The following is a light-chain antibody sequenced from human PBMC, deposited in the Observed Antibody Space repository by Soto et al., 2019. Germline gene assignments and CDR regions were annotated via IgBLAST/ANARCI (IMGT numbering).Light chain of an antibody. J-gene: IGLJ3*02. Sequence: QSALTQPASVSGSPGQPITISCTGTSSDVGGYNYVSWYQQHPGKAPKLMIYEVSNRPSGVSNRFSGSKSGNTASLAISGLQVEDEADYYCTSYTSSSTWVFGGGTKLTVL. CDR2: EVS. CDR1: SSDVGGYNY. CDR3: TSYTSSSTWV. V-gene: IGLV2-14*01.